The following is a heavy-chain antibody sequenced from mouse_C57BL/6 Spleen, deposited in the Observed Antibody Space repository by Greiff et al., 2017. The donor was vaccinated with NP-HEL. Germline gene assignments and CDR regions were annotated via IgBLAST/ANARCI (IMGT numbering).Heavy chain of an antibody. CDR3: ARGITTVVANGYYFDY. J-gene: IGHJ2*01. Sequence: QVQLKQPGTELVKPGASVKLSCKASGYTFTSYWMHWVKQRPGQGLEWIGNINPSNGGTNYNEKFKSKATLTVDKSSSTAYMQLSSLTSEDSAVYYCARGITTVVANGYYFDYWGQGTTLTVSS. V-gene: IGHV1-53*01. CDR1: GYTFTSYW. D-gene: IGHD1-1*01. CDR2: INPSNGGT.